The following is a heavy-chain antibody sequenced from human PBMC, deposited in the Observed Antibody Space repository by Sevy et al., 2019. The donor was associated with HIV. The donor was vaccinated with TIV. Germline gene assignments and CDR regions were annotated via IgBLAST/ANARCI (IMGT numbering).Heavy chain of an antibody. J-gene: IGHJ3*02. CDR2: ISYDGSNK. D-gene: IGHD3-16*01. Sequence: GESLKISCAASGFTFSSYAMHWVRQAPGKGLEWVAVISYDGSNKYYADSVKGRFTISRDNSKNTLYLQMNSLRAEDTAVYYCAREGDGLDAFDIWGQGTMVTVSS. V-gene: IGHV3-30-3*01. CDR1: GFTFSSYA. CDR3: AREGDGLDAFDI.